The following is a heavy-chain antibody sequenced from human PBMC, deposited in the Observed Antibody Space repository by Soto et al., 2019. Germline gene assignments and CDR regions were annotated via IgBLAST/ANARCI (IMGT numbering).Heavy chain of an antibody. J-gene: IGHJ5*02. V-gene: IGHV1-18*01. CDR3: AAERNYYDSSGYDFRFDP. CDR2: ISAYNGNT. Sequence: ASVKVSCKASGDTFTSYGISWVRQAPGQGLEWMGWISAYNGNTNYAQKLQGRVTMTTDTSTSTAYMELSSLRSEDTAVYYCAAERNYYDSSGYDFRFDPWGQGTLVTVSS. D-gene: IGHD3-22*01. CDR1: GDTFTSYG.